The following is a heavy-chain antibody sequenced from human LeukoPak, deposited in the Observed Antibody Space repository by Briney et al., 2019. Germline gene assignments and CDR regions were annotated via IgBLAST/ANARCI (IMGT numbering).Heavy chain of an antibody. CDR1: GYTFTGYY. CDR2: INPNSGGT. Sequence: GASVKVSCKASGYTFTGYYMHWVRQAPGQGLEWLGWINPNSGGTNYAQKFQGRVTMTRDTSISTAYMELSRLRSDDTAVYYCASSSRRGELRSTCFDYWGQGTLVTVSS. CDR3: ASSSRRGELRSTCFDY. D-gene: IGHD2/OR15-2a*01. J-gene: IGHJ4*02. V-gene: IGHV1-2*02.